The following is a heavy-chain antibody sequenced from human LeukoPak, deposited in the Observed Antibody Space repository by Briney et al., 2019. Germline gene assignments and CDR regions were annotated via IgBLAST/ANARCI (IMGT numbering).Heavy chain of an antibody. Sequence: SETLSLTCAVCGGSFSGYYWSWIRQPPGKGLEWIGEINHSGSTNYNPSLKSRVTISVDTSKNQFSLKLSSVTAADTAVYYCARGGYSYGHYYYYYMDVWGKGTTVTVSS. CDR3: ARGGYSYGHYYYYYMDV. CDR1: GGSFSGYY. V-gene: IGHV4-34*01. J-gene: IGHJ6*03. CDR2: INHSGST. D-gene: IGHD5-18*01.